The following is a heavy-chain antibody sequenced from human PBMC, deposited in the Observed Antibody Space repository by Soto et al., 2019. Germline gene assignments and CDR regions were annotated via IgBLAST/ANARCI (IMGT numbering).Heavy chain of an antibody. J-gene: IGHJ1*01. CDR3: ARDGCSGGSCYLFQH. CDR1: GGSISSGGYY. V-gene: IGHV4-61*08. CDR2: IYYSGST. D-gene: IGHD2-15*01. Sequence: PSETLSLTCTVSGGSISSGGYYWSWIRQPPGKGLEWIGYIYYSGSTNYNPSLKSRVTISVDTSKNQFSLKLSSVTAVDTAVYYCARDGCSGGSCYLFQHWGQGTLVTVSS.